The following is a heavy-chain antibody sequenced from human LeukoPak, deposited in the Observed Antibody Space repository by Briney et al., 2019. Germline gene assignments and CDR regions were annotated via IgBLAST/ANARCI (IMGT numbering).Heavy chain of an antibody. V-gene: IGHV1-3*01. CDR1: GYTFTSYA. Sequence: GASVKLSCKASGYTFTSYAMHWVRQAPGQRLEWMGWINAGNGNTKYSQKFQGRVTITRDTSASTAYMELSSLRSEDTAVYYCARDGGGSYTFDYWGQGTLVTVSS. CDR2: INAGNGNT. D-gene: IGHD1-26*01. J-gene: IGHJ4*02. CDR3: ARDGGGSYTFDY.